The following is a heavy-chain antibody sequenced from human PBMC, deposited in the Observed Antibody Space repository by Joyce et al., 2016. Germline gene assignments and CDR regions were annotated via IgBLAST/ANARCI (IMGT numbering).Heavy chain of an antibody. CDR1: GGSISSAHW. CDR2: IYLGGST. D-gene: IGHD5-12*01. J-gene: IGHJ5*01. V-gene: IGHV4-4*02. CDR3: ERNGAYSQDS. Sequence: QVQLQESGPGLVKPSGTLSLTCAVSGGSISSAHWWSWVRQPPGKGLEWIGEIYLGGSTTYNPARKSRVTIAVDKSKNQLSLKMNSVTAADTAVYYCERNGAYSQDSWGQGTLVTVSS.